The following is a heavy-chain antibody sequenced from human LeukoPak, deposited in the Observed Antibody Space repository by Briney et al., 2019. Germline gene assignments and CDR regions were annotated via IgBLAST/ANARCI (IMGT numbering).Heavy chain of an antibody. Sequence: PGGSLRLSCAASGFTFDDYAMHWVRQAPGKGLEWVSGISWNSGSIGYADSVKGRFTISRDNAKNSPYLQMNSLRAEDTALYYCAKDTGTAWDYFDYWGQGTLVTVSS. D-gene: IGHD2-21*02. V-gene: IGHV3-9*01. CDR1: GFTFDDYA. CDR2: ISWNSGSI. J-gene: IGHJ4*02. CDR3: AKDTGTAWDYFDY.